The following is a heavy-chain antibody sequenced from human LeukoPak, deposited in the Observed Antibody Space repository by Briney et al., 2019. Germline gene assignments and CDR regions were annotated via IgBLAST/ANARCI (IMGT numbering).Heavy chain of an antibody. Sequence: PSETLSLTCSVSGYSISSGYYWGWIRQPPGKGLEWIGEINHSGSTNYNPSLKSRVTISVDTSKNQFSLKLSSVTAADTAVYYCARRGPRMWFDPWGQGTLVTVSS. CDR2: INHSGST. CDR1: GYSISSGYY. D-gene: IGHD1-14*01. V-gene: IGHV4-38-2*02. CDR3: ARRGPRMWFDP. J-gene: IGHJ5*02.